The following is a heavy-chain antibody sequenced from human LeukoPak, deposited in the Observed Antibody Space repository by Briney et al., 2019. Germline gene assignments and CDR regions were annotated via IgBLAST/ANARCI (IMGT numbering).Heavy chain of an antibody. CDR1: GFTFSSYG. CDR2: IRYDGSNK. V-gene: IGHV3-30*02. Sequence: GGSLRLSCAASGFTFSSYGMHWVRQAPGKGLEWVAFIRYDGSNKYYADSVKGRFTISRDNSKNTLYLQMNSLRAEDTAVYYCAKDNGDYALCFQHWGQGTLVTVSS. D-gene: IGHD4-17*01. CDR3: AKDNGDYALCFQH. J-gene: IGHJ1*01.